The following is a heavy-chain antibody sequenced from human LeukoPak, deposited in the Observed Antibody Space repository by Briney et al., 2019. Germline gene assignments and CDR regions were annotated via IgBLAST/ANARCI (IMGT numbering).Heavy chain of an antibody. CDR2: ISYDGSNK. CDR1: GFSFSSYA. Sequence: PGGSLRLSCAASGFSFSSYAMHWVRQAPGKGLEWVAVISYDGSNKYYADSVKGRFTISRDNSKNTLYLRMNSLRAEDTAVYYCARVRITMIVADPQFDYWGQGTLVTVSS. J-gene: IGHJ4*02. V-gene: IGHV3-30-3*01. D-gene: IGHD3-22*01. CDR3: ARVRITMIVADPQFDY.